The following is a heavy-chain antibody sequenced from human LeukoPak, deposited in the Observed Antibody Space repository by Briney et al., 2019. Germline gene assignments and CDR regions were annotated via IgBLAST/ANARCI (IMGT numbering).Heavy chain of an antibody. Sequence: GGSLRLSCAASGFTFSSYAIHWVRQAPGKGLEWVAVISFDGSNQYYADSVKGRFTISRDNSKNTLYLQMNSLRADDTAVYHCARDFQRSPTDHSLLDTWGQGTLVTVSS. CDR1: GFTFSSYA. J-gene: IGHJ5*02. V-gene: IGHV3-30-3*01. CDR2: ISFDGSNQ. D-gene: IGHD1-14*01. CDR3: ARDFQRSPTDHSLLDT.